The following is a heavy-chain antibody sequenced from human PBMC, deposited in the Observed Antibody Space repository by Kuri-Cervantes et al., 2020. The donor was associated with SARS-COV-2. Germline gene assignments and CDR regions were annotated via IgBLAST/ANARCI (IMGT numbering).Heavy chain of an antibody. V-gene: IGHV1-46*01. CDR3: ARTRIAAAGTDAFDI. J-gene: IGHJ3*02. Sequence: AAVKVSCKASGYTFTSYYMHWVLQAPGQGLEWMGIINPSGGSTSYAQKFQGRVTMTRDTSTSTVYMELSSLRSEDTAVYYCARTRIAAAGTDAFDIWGQGTMVTVS. CDR1: GYTFTSYY. D-gene: IGHD6-13*01. CDR2: INPSGGST.